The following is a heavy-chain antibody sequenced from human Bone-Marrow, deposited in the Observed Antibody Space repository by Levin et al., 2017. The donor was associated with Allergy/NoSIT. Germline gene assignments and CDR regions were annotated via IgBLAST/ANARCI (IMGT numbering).Heavy chain of an antibody. CDR1: GFAFSDFA. CDR3: AKMRGMEQWFFDY. CDR2: LSGPSSVT. Sequence: GESLKISCAASGFAFSDFAMSWVRQAPGKGLEWVSTLSGPSSVTYYADSVKGRFTISRDNSKNTLHLQINSLRAEDTAIYYCAKMRGMEQWFFDYWGQGTLVTVSS. V-gene: IGHV3-23*01. D-gene: IGHD6-19*01. J-gene: IGHJ4*02.